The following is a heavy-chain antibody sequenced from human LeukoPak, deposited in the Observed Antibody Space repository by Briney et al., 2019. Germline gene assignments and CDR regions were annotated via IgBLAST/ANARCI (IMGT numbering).Heavy chain of an antibody. CDR2: IRSRAYGGTT. V-gene: IGHV3-49*03. D-gene: IGHD3-22*01. Sequence: PGGSLRLSCTTSGFTFDYSAMNWFRQAPGKGLEWVGLIRSRAYGGTTEYAASVKGRFTISRDDSRSIAYLQMNSLKTEDTAVYYCTKPGYYDTSRGAFDIWGQGTMVTVSS. CDR1: GFTFDYSA. J-gene: IGHJ3*02. CDR3: TKPGYYDTSRGAFDI.